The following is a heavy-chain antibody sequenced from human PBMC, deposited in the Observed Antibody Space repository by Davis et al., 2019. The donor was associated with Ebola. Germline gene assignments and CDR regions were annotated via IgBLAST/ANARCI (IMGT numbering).Heavy chain of an antibody. D-gene: IGHD6-19*01. CDR3: AREGQQWSRAFDI. CDR2: IKQDGSEK. V-gene: IGHV3-7*01. Sequence: PGGSLRLSCAASGFTFSNYWMSWVRQAPGKGLEWVANIKQDGSEKYYVDSVKGRFTISRDNAKNSLYLQMNSLRAEDTAVYYCAREGQQWSRAFDIWGQGTMVTVSS. J-gene: IGHJ3*02. CDR1: GFTFSNYW.